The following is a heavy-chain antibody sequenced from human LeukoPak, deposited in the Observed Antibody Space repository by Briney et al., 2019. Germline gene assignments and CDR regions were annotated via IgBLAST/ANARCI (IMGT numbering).Heavy chain of an antibody. Sequence: GGSLRLSCAASGFTFSSYAMHWVRQAPGKGLEWVAVISYDGSNKYYADSVKGRFTISRDNSKNTLYLQMNSLRAEDTAVYYCARDQRWLQLHYYYYGMDVWGQGTTVTVSS. CDR2: ISYDGSNK. CDR3: ARDQRWLQLHYYYYGMDV. J-gene: IGHJ6*02. V-gene: IGHV3-30-3*01. D-gene: IGHD5-24*01. CDR1: GFTFSSYA.